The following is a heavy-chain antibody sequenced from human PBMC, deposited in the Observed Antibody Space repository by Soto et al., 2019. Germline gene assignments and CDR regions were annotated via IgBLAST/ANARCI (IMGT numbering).Heavy chain of an antibody. D-gene: IGHD5-12*01. J-gene: IGHJ5*02. V-gene: IGHV4-59*08. Sequence: SETMSLTCTVSGGYISSYYWSWIRQPPGKGLEWIGYIYYSGSTNYNPSLKSRVTISVDTSKNQFSLKLSSVTAADTAVYYCARTSVATTSSNWFDPWGQGTLVTVS. CDR2: IYYSGST. CDR3: ARTSVATTSSNWFDP. CDR1: GGYISSYY.